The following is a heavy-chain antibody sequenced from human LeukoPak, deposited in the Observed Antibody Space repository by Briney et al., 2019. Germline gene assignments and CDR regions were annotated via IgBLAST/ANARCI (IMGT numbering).Heavy chain of an antibody. CDR3: ARSPDILTGENFDY. D-gene: IGHD3-9*01. CDR2: ISAYNGNT. Sequence: ASVKVSCKASGYTFTSYGISWVRQAPGQGLEWMGWISAYNGNTNYAQKFQDRGTMTRDTSISTAYMELSRLRSDDTAVYYCARSPDILTGENFDYWGQGTLVTVSS. CDR1: GYTFTSYG. V-gene: IGHV1-18*01. J-gene: IGHJ4*02.